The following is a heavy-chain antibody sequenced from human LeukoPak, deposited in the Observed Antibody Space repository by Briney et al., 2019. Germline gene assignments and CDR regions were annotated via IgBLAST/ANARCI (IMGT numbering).Heavy chain of an antibody. Sequence: SETLSLTCAVYGGSFSGYYWSWIRQLPGKGLEWIGEINHSGSPNYNPSLKSRVTISVDTSKNQFSLNLSSVTAADTAVYYCASESYYDSSGRVHYFDYWGQGTLVTVSS. CDR1: GGSFSGYY. CDR2: INHSGSP. J-gene: IGHJ4*02. V-gene: IGHV4-34*01. D-gene: IGHD3-22*01. CDR3: ASESYYDSSGRVHYFDY.